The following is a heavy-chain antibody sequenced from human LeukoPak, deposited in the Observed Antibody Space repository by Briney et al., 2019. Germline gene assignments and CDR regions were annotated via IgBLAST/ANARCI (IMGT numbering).Heavy chain of an antibody. CDR1: GYTFTSYA. CDR2: ISAYNGNT. J-gene: IGHJ4*02. Sequence: ASVKVSCKASGYTFTSYAISWVRQAPGQGLEWMGWISAYNGNTNYAQKLQGRVTMTTDTSTSTAYMDLRSLRSDDTAVYYCARDLGIAVAGTPSYWGQGTLVTVSS. V-gene: IGHV1-18*01. CDR3: ARDLGIAVAGTPSY. D-gene: IGHD6-19*01.